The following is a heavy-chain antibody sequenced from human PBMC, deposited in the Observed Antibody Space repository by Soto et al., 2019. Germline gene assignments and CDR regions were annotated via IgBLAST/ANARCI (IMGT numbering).Heavy chain of an antibody. J-gene: IGHJ5*02. CDR1: GGSMNTYY. V-gene: IGHV4-59*01. CDR2: TFYSGST. Sequence: PSETLSLTCTVSGGSMNTYYWSWIRQPPGKGLEWIGYTFYSGSTKYNPSLESRVTISVDTSKNQFFLKLSSVTAADTAVYYCARGQYWFDPWGQGTLVTSPQ. D-gene: IGHD6-19*01. CDR3: ARGQYWFDP.